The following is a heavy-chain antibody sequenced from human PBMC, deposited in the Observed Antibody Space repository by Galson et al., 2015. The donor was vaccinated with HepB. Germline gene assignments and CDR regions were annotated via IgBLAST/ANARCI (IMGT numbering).Heavy chain of an antibody. Sequence: TVKVSCKASGYTFTGYYIHWVRQAPGQGLEWMGWINPNSGVTNYAQTFHGRVTMTRDTSISTAYMELSRLTSDDTAVYYCARVLDFVVVPSAIRGYALGSWGRGTLVTVSS. D-gene: IGHD2-2*02. J-gene: IGHJ5*02. CDR2: INPNSGVT. CDR1: GYTFTGYY. CDR3: ARVLDFVVVPSAIRGYALGS. V-gene: IGHV1-2*02.